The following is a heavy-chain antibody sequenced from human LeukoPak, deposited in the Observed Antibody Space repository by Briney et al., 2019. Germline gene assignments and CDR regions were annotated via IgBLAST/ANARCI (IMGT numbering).Heavy chain of an antibody. D-gene: IGHD3-9*01. V-gene: IGHV3-11*04. CDR3: ARGGDYDILTGYSHFDY. Sequence: GGSLRLSCAASGFTFSDYYMNWIRQAPGKGLEWVSYISSSGSIIYYADSVRDRFTISRDNAKNSLYLQMNSLRAEDTAVYYCARGGDYDILTGYSHFDYWGRGTLVTVSS. CDR2: ISSSGSII. J-gene: IGHJ4*02. CDR1: GFTFSDYY.